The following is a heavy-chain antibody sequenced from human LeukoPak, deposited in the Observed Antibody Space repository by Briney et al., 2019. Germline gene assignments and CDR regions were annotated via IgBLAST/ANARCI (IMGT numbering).Heavy chain of an antibody. CDR3: AKWSPFGGNPGY. D-gene: IGHD4-23*01. Sequence: QPGGSLRLSCAASGFTFSSYAMNWVRRAPGKGLEWVSAISGNGGSTYYADSVKGRFTISRDNSKNTLYLHMNSLRAEDTAVYYCAKWSPFGGNPGYWGQGTLVTVSS. J-gene: IGHJ4*02. V-gene: IGHV3-23*01. CDR2: ISGNGGST. CDR1: GFTFSSYA.